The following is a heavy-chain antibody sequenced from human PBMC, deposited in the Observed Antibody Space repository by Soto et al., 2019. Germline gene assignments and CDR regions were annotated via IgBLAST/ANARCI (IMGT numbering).Heavy chain of an antibody. Sequence: GFSVKCYVKASGYAFTDDYMHWVGQASGRVLDCVGGLNANGGGTEYAQKFQGRVAMTRETSISTAYMEMRSLTSGDTAVYYRARASTVASGSSNSLPHEPWGSGTLVHVSS. CDR1: GYAFTDDY. CDR3: ARASTVASGSSNSLPHEP. CDR2: LNANGGGT. D-gene: IGHD4-4*01. J-gene: IGHJ5*02. V-gene: IGHV1-2*02.